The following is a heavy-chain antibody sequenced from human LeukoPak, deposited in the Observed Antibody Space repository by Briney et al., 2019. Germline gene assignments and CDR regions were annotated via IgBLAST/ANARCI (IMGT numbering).Heavy chain of an antibody. CDR1: GGTFSSYA. J-gene: IGHJ4*02. CDR3: AREPGRLAAAGTRIGY. D-gene: IGHD6-13*01. Sequence: GSSVKVSCKASGGTFSSYAISWVRQAPGQGLEWMGGIIPIFGTANYAQKFQGRVTITTDESTSTAYMELSSLRSEDTAVYYCAREPGRLAAAGTRIGYWGQGTLVTVSS. V-gene: IGHV1-69*05. CDR2: IIPIFGTA.